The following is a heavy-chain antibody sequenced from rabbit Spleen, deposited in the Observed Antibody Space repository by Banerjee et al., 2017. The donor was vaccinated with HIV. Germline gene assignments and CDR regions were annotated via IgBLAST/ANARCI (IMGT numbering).Heavy chain of an antibody. V-gene: IGHV1S40*01. CDR2: IYAGSSGST. CDR1: GFDLSRYYY. CDR3: ARDLTGVIGWNFGW. Sequence: QSLEESGGDLVKPGASLTLTCTASGFDLSRYYYMCWVRQAPGKGLEWIACIYAGSSGSTYYASWAKGRFTISKTSSTTVTLQLSSLTAADTATYFCARDLTGVIGWNFGWWGQGTLVTVS. D-gene: IGHD4-1*01. J-gene: IGHJ3*01.